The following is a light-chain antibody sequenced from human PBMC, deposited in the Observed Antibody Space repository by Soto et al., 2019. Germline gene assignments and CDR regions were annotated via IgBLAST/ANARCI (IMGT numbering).Light chain of an antibody. CDR1: QSVSSH. V-gene: IGKV3-11*01. CDR2: DAS. CDR3: VRRTTWPWT. J-gene: IGKJ1*01. Sequence: EIVLTQSPGTLSLSPGERATLSCRASQSVSSHLAWYQQKPGQAPRLLIYDASNKATGIPARFSGSGSGTDFTLTISSLEPEDFEVYHCVRRTTWPWTCGQGRKVEIK.